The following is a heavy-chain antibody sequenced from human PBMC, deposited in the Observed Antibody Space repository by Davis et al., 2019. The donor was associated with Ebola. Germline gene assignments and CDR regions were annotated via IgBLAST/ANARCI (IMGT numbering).Heavy chain of an antibody. CDR3: ARARYYYGRGRLDP. CDR2: IYYSGST. Sequence: SETLSLTCTVSGGSISSSSYYWGWIRQPPGKGLEWIGSIYYSGSTNYNPSLKSRVTISVDTSKNQFSLKLSSVTAADTAVYYCARARYYYGRGRLDPWGQGTLVTVSS. J-gene: IGHJ5*02. V-gene: IGHV4-39*01. D-gene: IGHD3-10*02. CDR1: GGSISSSSYY.